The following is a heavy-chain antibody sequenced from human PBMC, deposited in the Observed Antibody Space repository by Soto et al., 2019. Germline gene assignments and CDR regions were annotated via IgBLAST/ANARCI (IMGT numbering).Heavy chain of an antibody. V-gene: IGHV3-23*01. CDR2: IDASGGTT. D-gene: IGHD3-16*01. J-gene: IGHJ6*02. CDR3: AKDRSATLYYYGMDV. CDR1: GFTFSIYA. Sequence: EGQLLESGGRLVQPGESLRLSCAASGFTFSIYAMSWARQAPGKGLEWVSVIDASGGTTYTDSVKGRFTISRDNSKNTLYLEMNNLRPEDTAVYYCAKDRSATLYYYGMDVWGQGTTVTVSS.